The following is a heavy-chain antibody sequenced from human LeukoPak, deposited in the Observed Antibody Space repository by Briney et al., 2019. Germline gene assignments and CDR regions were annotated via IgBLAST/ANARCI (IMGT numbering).Heavy chain of an antibody. V-gene: IGHV1-18*01. Sequence: ASVRVSSKASGYTFTNYGITWVRQAPGQGLEWMGWISGYNGNTNYAQKVQGRVTMTTDTSTSTAYMEVRSLRSDDTAVYYWARDGGSSRYYFDYWGRGTLVTVSS. CDR1: GYTFTNYG. J-gene: IGHJ4*02. CDR2: ISGYNGNT. D-gene: IGHD3-16*02. CDR3: ARDGGSSRYYFDY.